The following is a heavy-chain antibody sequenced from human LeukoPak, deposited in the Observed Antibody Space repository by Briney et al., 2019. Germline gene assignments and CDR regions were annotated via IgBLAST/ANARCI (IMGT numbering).Heavy chain of an antibody. CDR3: ARGYFYDNSIY. J-gene: IGHJ4*02. D-gene: IGHD3-22*01. CDR1: GFTFSDYC. CDR2: IKEDGSEN. V-gene: IGHV3-7*01. Sequence: PGGSLRLSCVASGFTFSDYCMSWVRQAPGKGLEWVANIKEDGSENYYVDSVKGRFTISRDNAKNSLYLQMNSLRAEDTAVYYCARGYFYDNSIYWGQGTLVTVSS.